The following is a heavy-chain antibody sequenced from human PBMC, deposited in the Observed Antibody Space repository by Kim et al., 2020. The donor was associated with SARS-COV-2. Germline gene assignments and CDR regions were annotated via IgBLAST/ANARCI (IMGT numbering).Heavy chain of an antibody. V-gene: IGHV2-5*02. CDR2: IFWDDDK. CDR3: AHSRDNGSFDI. D-gene: IGHD1-20*01. CDR1: GFSLSTDRVV. Sequence: SGPTLVNPTQTLMLTCSVSGFSLSTDRVVVGWIRQPPGKALEWLALIFWDDDKDYTPSLKTRLTITKDTSKNQVVLTMTNMDPVDTGTYYCAHSRDNGSFDIWGQGTMVTVSS. J-gene: IGHJ3*02.